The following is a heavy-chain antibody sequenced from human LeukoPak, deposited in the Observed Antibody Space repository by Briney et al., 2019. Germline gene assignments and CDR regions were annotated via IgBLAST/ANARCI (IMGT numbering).Heavy chain of an antibody. CDR2: HYNGNT. V-gene: IGHV4-4*09. D-gene: IGHD6-19*01. Sequence: SETLSLTCTVSGGSISRYYWSWIRQSPGGRLEWIGAHYNGNTNYNPSLKSRVTISVDTSKNQFSLNLTSVTAADAALYYCAGTRQWLAFDSWGQGNLVTVSS. J-gene: IGHJ4*02. CDR3: AGTRQWLAFDS. CDR1: GGSISRYY.